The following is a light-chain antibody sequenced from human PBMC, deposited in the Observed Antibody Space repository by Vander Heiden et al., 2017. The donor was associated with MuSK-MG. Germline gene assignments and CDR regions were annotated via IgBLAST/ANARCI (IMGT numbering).Light chain of an antibody. J-gene: IGLJ2*01. CDR1: SSNIGAGYD. CDR3: QSYDSRLSGWV. Sequence: QSVLTQPPSVSGAPGQRVTISCTGSSSNIGAGYDVHWYQQLPGTAPKLLIYGNSNRPSGVPDRFSGAKSGTSGSLAITGLQAEDEADYYCQSYDSRLSGWVFGGGTKLTVI. V-gene: IGLV1-40*01. CDR2: GNS.